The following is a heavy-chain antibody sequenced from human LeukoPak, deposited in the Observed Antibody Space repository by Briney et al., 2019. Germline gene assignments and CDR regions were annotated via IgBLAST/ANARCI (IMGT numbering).Heavy chain of an antibody. D-gene: IGHD5-12*01. CDR3: ARDPEYSGYDEVAGYGMDL. Sequence: ASVKVSCKASGYTFTGYYMHWVRQAPGQGLEWMGWINPNTGGTNYAQKFQGRVTMTRDTSISTAYMELSRLRSEDTAVYYCARDPEYSGYDEVAGYGMDLWGQGTTVTVSS. J-gene: IGHJ6*02. CDR2: INPNTGGT. CDR1: GYTFTGYY. V-gene: IGHV1-2*02.